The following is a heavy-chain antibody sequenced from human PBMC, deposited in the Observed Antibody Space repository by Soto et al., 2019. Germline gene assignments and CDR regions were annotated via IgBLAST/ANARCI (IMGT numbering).Heavy chain of an antibody. CDR2: ISSRSNYI. CDR3: AIGSQVGYCSSTSCYNYDY. J-gene: IGHJ4*02. D-gene: IGHD2-2*02. V-gene: IGHV3-21*01. Sequence: PGGSLRLACAASGFTSSGYSMNGVRQAPGKELEWVSSISSRSNYIYYADSVKGRFTISRDNAKNSLLLQMNYLRAEDTAVYYCAIGSQVGYCSSTSCYNYDYWGQGTLVTVSS. CDR1: GFTSSGYS.